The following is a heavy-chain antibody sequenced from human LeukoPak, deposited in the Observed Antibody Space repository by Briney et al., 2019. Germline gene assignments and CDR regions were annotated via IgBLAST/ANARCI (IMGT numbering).Heavy chain of an antibody. D-gene: IGHD1-1*01. CDR3: ARELISTTWRGNRSYFDL. CDR1: GFTFSSYG. V-gene: IGHV3-33*01. Sequence: GGSLRLSCAASGFTFSSYGMHWVRQAPGKGLEWVAVVWYDGSNKYYADSVKGRFTNSRDNSKNTLYLQMNSLRAEDTAVYYCARELISTTWRGNRSYFDLWGRGTLVTVSS. J-gene: IGHJ2*01. CDR2: VWYDGSNK.